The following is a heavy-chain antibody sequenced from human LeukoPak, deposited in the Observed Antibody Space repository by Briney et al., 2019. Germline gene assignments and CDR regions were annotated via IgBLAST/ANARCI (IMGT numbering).Heavy chain of an antibody. Sequence: GGSLRLPCAASGFTFRSYWMHWVRQAPGKGLVWLSRVNSDGSLTTYADSVRGRFTISRDNAKNTLYLHVHSLRVEDTAVYYCASQTSYFYFMDVWGKGTTVTVSS. CDR1: GFTFRSYW. J-gene: IGHJ6*03. CDR2: VNSDGSLT. V-gene: IGHV3-74*01. CDR3: ASQTSYFYFMDV.